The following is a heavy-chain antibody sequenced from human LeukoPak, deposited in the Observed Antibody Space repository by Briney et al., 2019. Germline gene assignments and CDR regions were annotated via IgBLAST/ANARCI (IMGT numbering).Heavy chain of an antibody. Sequence: SVKVSCKASGGTFSSYAISWVRQAPGQGLEWMGRIIPIFGTANYAQKFQGRVTITTDESTSTAYMELSSLRSADTAVYYCARAPGYSSGWQLFDYWGQGTLVTVSS. CDR1: GGTFSSYA. D-gene: IGHD6-19*01. V-gene: IGHV1-69*05. CDR2: IIPIFGTA. CDR3: ARAPGYSSGWQLFDY. J-gene: IGHJ4*02.